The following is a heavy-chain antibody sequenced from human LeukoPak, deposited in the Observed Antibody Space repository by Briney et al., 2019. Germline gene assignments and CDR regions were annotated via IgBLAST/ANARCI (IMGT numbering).Heavy chain of an antibody. J-gene: IGHJ4*02. Sequence: SETLSLTCTVSGGSISSSSYYWGWIRQPPGKGLEWIGSIYYSGSTYYNPSLKSRVTISVDTSKNQFSLKLSSVTAADTAVYYCARHPTRRDGYNFGYWGQGTLVTASS. CDR3: ARHPTRRDGYNFGY. V-gene: IGHV4-39*01. CDR2: IYYSGST. CDR1: GGSISSSSYY. D-gene: IGHD5-24*01.